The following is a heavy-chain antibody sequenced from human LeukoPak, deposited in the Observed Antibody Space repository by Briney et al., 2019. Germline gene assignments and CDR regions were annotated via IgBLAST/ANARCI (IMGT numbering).Heavy chain of an antibody. CDR2: MNPNSGNT. V-gene: IGHV1-8*01. CDR1: GYTFTSYD. D-gene: IGHD6-13*01. Sequence: ASVTVSCKASGYTFTSYDINWVRQAPGQGLEWMGWMNPNSGNTGYAQKFQGRVTMTRNTSISTAYMELSSLRSEDTAVYYCARGRAAAAGTPDYWGQGTLVTVSS. J-gene: IGHJ4*02. CDR3: ARGRAAAAGTPDY.